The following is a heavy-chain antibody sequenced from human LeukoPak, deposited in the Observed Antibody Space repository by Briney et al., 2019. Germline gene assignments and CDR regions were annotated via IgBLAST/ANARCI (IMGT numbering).Heavy chain of an antibody. V-gene: IGHV1-2*02. J-gene: IGHJ4*02. Sequence: ASVKVSCKASGYTFTDYYMHWVRQAPGQGLEWMGWINPNSGGTNYAQKFQGRVTMTRDTSISTAYMELSRLRSDDTAVYYCAREGNYYDSSGLDYWGQGTLVTVSS. CDR3: AREGNYYDSSGLDY. CDR1: GYTFTDYY. D-gene: IGHD3-22*01. CDR2: INPNSGGT.